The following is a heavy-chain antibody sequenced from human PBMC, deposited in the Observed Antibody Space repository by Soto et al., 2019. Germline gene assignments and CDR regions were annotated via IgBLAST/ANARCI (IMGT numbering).Heavy chain of an antibody. CDR2: IWYDGSNK. D-gene: IGHD3-22*01. CDR3: ARDVTYYYDSSGYYPRVYFDY. CDR1: GFTFSSYG. Sequence: QVQLVESGGGVVQPGRSLRLSCAASGFTFSSYGVHWVRQAPGKGLEWVAVIWYDGSNKYYADSVKGRFTISRDNSKNTLYLQMNSLRAEDTAVYYCARDVTYYYDSSGYYPRVYFDYWGQGTLVTVSS. V-gene: IGHV3-33*01. J-gene: IGHJ4*02.